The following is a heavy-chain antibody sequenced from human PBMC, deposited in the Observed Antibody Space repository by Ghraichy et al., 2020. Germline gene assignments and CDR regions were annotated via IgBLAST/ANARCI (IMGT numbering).Heavy chain of an antibody. D-gene: IGHD3-16*01. CDR3: AKGGLTFWDY. J-gene: IGHJ4*02. Sequence: GGSLRLSCAASGFTFSSYAMSWVRQAPGKGLEWVSSINGNGGSTYYADSVKGRFTISRDNSKNTRYLQMNSLRAEDTAVDYCAKGGLTFWDYWGQGNLVTVSS. CDR1: GFTFSSYA. CDR2: INGNGGST. V-gene: IGHV3-23*01.